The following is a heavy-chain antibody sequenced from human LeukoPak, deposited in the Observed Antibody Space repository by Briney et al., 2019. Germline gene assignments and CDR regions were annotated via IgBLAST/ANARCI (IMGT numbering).Heavy chain of an antibody. V-gene: IGHV3-53*01. Sequence: GGSLRLSCAASGFTVDSNYLSWVRQAPGKGLEWVSTIYTGGNTYYAASVKGRFTISRDFSKNTVFLYMNSLRAEDTAMYYCARGDDSGYYDYFDYWGQGALVTVSS. J-gene: IGHJ4*02. D-gene: IGHD3-22*01. CDR1: GFTVDSNY. CDR2: IYTGGNT. CDR3: ARGDDSGYYDYFDY.